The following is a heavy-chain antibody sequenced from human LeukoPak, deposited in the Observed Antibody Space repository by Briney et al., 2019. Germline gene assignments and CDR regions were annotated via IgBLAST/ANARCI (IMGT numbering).Heavy chain of an antibody. Sequence: GGSLRLSCAASGFTFSSYWMCWVRQAPGKGLEWVANIKQDGSEKYYVDSVKGRFTISRDNAKNSLYLQMNSLRAEDTAVYYCAREIGYSSGWPTYYFDYWGRGTLVTVSS. J-gene: IGHJ4*02. CDR3: AREIGYSSGWPTYYFDY. V-gene: IGHV3-7*01. CDR1: GFTFSSYW. D-gene: IGHD6-19*01. CDR2: IKQDGSEK.